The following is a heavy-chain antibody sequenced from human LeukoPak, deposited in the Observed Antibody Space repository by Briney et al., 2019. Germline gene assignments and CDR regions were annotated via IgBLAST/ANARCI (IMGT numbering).Heavy chain of an antibody. CDR3: AKDSAPYYDILTGYSLFDY. D-gene: IGHD3-9*01. CDR2: ISGSGGST. CDR1: GFTFSSYA. V-gene: IGHV3-23*01. Sequence: GASLRLSCAASGFTFSSYAMSWVRQAPGKGLEWVSAISGSGGSTYYADSVKGRFTISRDNSKNTLYLQMNSLRAEDTAVYYCAKDSAPYYDILTGYSLFDYWGQGTLVTVPS. J-gene: IGHJ4*02.